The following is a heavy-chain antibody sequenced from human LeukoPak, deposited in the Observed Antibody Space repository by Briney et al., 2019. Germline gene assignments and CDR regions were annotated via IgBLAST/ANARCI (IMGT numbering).Heavy chain of an antibody. CDR1: GFTFSSYG. Sequence: GGSLRLSCAASGFTFSSYGMHWVRQAPGKGLEWVAVIWYDGSNKYYADSVKGRFTISRDSSKNTVYLEMNSLVPEDTAVYYCAKDDSGSSNLRFYNYYMDVWGKGTTVIVSS. J-gene: IGHJ6*03. CDR3: AKDDSGSSNLRFYNYYMDV. CDR2: IWYDGSNK. V-gene: IGHV3-30*02. D-gene: IGHD2-2*01.